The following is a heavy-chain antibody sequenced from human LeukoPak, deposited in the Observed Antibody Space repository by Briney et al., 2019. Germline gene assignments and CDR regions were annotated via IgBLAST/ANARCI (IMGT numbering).Heavy chain of an antibody. CDR3: AKGYIIAGRQWYLDL. Sequence: GGSLRLSCAASGFTFSRYWVHWVRQAPGKGLEWVSRINPDGSTTTYADSVKGRFTISRDNAKNTVYLQMNSLRAEDAAVYYCAKGYIIAGRQWYLDLWGRGTLVGVSS. CDR2: INPDGSTT. V-gene: IGHV3-74*01. CDR1: GFTFSRYW. J-gene: IGHJ2*01. D-gene: IGHD6-13*01.